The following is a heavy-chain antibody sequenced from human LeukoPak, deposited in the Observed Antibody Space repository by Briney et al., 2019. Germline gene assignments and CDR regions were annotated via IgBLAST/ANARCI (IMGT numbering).Heavy chain of an antibody. CDR1: GFTFSSYA. CDR2: ISGSGGST. D-gene: IGHD2-21*02. V-gene: IGHV3-23*01. CDR3: AKDFHIVVVTATIRFDY. Sequence: AGGSLRLSCAASGFTFSSYAMSWVRQAPGKGLEWVSAISGSGGSTYYADSVKGRFTISRDNSKNTLYLQMNSLRAEDTAVYYCAKDFHIVVVTATIRFDYWGQGTLVTVSS. J-gene: IGHJ4*02.